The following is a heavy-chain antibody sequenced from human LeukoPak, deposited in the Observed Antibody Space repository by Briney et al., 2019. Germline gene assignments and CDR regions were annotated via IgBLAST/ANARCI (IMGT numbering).Heavy chain of an antibody. CDR3: ASSGWAGYYYYMDV. Sequence: SETLSLTCAVYGGSFSGYYWSWIRQPPGKGLEWIGEINHSGSTNYNPSLKSRVTISVDTSKNQFSLKLSSVTAADTAVYYCASSGWAGYYYYMDVWGKGTTVTVSS. CDR2: INHSGST. V-gene: IGHV4-34*01. J-gene: IGHJ6*03. D-gene: IGHD6-19*01. CDR1: GGSFSGYY.